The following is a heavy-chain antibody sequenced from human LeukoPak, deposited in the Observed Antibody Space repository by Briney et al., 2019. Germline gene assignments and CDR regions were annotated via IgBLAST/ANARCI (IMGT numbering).Heavy chain of an antibody. J-gene: IGHJ6*03. CDR3: ARRRYMDV. CDR2: INHSGST. Sequence: SETLSLTCAVYGGSFSGYYWSWIRQPPGKGLEWIGEINHSGSTNYNPSLKSRVTISVDTSKNQFSLKLSSVTAADTAVYYCARRRYMDVWGKGTTVTISS. CDR1: GGSFSGYY. V-gene: IGHV4-34*01.